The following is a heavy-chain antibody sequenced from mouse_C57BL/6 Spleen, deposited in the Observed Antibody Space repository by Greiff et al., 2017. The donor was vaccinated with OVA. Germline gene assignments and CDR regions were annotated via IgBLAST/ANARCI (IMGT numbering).Heavy chain of an antibody. CDR1: GFSLTSYG. J-gene: IGHJ2*01. CDR2: IWSGGST. CDR3: ARGDYGYDGYYFDY. Sequence: VMLVESGPGLVQPSQSLSITCTVSGFSLTSYGVHWVRQSPGKGLEWLGVIWSGGSTDYNAAFISRLSISKDKSKSQVFFKMNSLQADDTAIYYCARGDYGYDGYYFDYWGQGTTLTVSS. V-gene: IGHV2-2*01. D-gene: IGHD2-2*01.